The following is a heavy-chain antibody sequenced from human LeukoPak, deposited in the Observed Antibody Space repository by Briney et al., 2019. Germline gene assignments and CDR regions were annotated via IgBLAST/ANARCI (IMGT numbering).Heavy chain of an antibody. Sequence: GGSLRLSCAASGFTFSSYSMNWVRQAPGKGLEWVSGISWKSGSIGYADSVKGRFTISRDNAKNSLYLQMNSLRAEDTALYYCAKDISCSGGSCYFSYYGMDVWGQGTTVTVSS. CDR3: AKDISCSGGSCYFSYYGMDV. CDR1: GFTFSSYS. J-gene: IGHJ6*02. CDR2: ISWKSGSI. V-gene: IGHV3-9*01. D-gene: IGHD2-15*01.